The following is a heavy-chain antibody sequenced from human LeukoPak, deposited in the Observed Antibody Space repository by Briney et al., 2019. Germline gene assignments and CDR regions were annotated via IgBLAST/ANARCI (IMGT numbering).Heavy chain of an antibody. Sequence: ASVKVSCKASGYTFTGYYMHWVRQAPGQGLEWMGWINPNSGDTNYAQKFQGRVTMTRDTSTSTAYMELSRLTSDNTAFYYCARYPSGAYGMDVWGQGTTVTISS. J-gene: IGHJ6*02. V-gene: IGHV1-2*02. CDR3: ARYPSGAYGMDV. D-gene: IGHD1-26*01. CDR1: GYTFTGYY. CDR2: INPNSGDT.